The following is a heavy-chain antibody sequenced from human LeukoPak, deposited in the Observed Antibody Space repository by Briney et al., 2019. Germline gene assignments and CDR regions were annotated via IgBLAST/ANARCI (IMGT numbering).Heavy chain of an antibody. V-gene: IGHV3-74*01. CDR2: INYDARSR. CDR1: GFTFSLSW. Sequence: GGSLRLSCAASGFTFSLSWMHWVRQAPGKGLEWVSSINYDARSRTYADSVKGRLTISRDNAENTLFLQMNSLRAEDSAIYSCVRGAGPGTPFDWGQGILVTVSS. J-gene: IGHJ1*01. D-gene: IGHD1-1*01. CDR3: VRGAGPGTPFD.